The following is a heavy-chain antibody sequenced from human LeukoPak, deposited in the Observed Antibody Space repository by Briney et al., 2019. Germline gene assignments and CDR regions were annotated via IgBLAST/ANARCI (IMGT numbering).Heavy chain of an antibody. V-gene: IGHV4-4*02. Sequence: PSETLSLTCAVSGGSISSSNWWSWVRQPPGKGLEWIGEIYHSGSTYYNPSLKSRLTISVDRSKNQFSLNLSSVTAADTAVYYCARSYCSTTSCYDADYWGQGTLVTVSS. CDR1: GGSISSSNW. J-gene: IGHJ4*02. CDR2: IYHSGST. D-gene: IGHD2-2*01. CDR3: ARSYCSTTSCYDADY.